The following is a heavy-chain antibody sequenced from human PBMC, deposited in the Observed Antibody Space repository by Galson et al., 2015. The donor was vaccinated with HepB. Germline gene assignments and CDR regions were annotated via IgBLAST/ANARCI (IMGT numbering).Heavy chain of an antibody. CDR2: ISSSSSTI. CDR1: GFTFSSYS. D-gene: IGHD3-22*01. J-gene: IGHJ4*02. CDR3: ARGSSGYDSSGYYPREYYFDY. V-gene: IGHV3-48*02. Sequence: SLRLSCAASGFTFSSYSMNWVRQAPGKGLEWVSYISSSSSTIYYADSVKGRFTISRDNAKNSLYLQMNSLRDEDTAVYYCARGSSGYDSSGYYPREYYFDYWGQGTLVTVSS.